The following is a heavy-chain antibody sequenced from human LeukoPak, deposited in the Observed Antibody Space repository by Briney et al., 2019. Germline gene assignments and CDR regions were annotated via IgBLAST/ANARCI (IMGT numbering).Heavy chain of an antibody. CDR3: ARRPRGYALDV. V-gene: IGHV3-30*04. CDR1: GFTFRDYA. J-gene: IGHJ3*01. Sequence: GGSLRLSCTASGFTFRDYAFHWVRQAPGKGLEWVALISTDSINKYYADSVAGRFTVSRDDSNNTLFPHLDTLKTEDTAVYFCARRPRGYALDVWGQGTMVTVS. CDR2: ISTDSINK.